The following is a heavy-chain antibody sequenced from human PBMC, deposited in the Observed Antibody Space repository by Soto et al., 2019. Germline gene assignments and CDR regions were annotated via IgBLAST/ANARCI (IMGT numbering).Heavy chain of an antibody. Sequence: GSVRLSCASSGFTFISYSMNWVRQAPGKGLEWVSSISSSSFSINYADSVKGRFSISRDNAQNSLHLQMNNLRAEDTAVYYCARNESSNIYGMDVWGQGTTVTVSS. V-gene: IGHV3-21*01. D-gene: IGHD6-6*01. CDR2: ISSSSFSI. J-gene: IGHJ6*02. CDR1: GFTFISYS. CDR3: ARNESSNIYGMDV.